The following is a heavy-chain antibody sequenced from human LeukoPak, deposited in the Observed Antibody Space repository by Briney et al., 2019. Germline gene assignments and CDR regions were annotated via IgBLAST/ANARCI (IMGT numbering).Heavy chain of an antibody. CDR1: GYTFTSYG. CDR2: ISAYNGNT. J-gene: IGHJ4*02. V-gene: IGHV1-18*01. Sequence: ASVTVSCKASGYTFTSYGISWVRQAPGQGLEWMGWISAYNGNTNYAQKLQGRVTMTTDTSTSTAYMELRSLRSDDTAVYYCARNALYSGYDRRVFDYWGQGTLVTVSS. D-gene: IGHD5-12*01. CDR3: ARNALYSGYDRRVFDY.